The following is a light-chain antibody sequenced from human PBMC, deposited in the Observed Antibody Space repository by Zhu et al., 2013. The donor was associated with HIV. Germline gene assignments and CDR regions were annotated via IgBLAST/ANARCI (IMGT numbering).Light chain of an antibody. V-gene: IGLV2-8*01. CDR1: SSDVGAYNY. Sequence: QSALTQPPSASGSPGQSVTISCTGTSSDVGAYNYVSWYQHHPGKAPKLLIYDVTQRPSGVPDRFSGSSSGNTASLTVSGLQAEDEADYYCISYAGSNNLVFGGGTKLTVL. CDR3: ISYAGSNNLV. CDR2: DVT. J-gene: IGLJ3*02.